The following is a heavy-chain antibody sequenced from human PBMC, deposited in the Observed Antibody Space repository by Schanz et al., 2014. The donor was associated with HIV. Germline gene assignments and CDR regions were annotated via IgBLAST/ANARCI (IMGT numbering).Heavy chain of an antibody. V-gene: IGHV3-30*03. CDR1: GFTFNNYG. D-gene: IGHD4-17*01. J-gene: IGHJ4*02. Sequence: QVQLVESGGGVVQPGRSLRLSCAASGFTFNNYGIHWVRQAPGKGLEWMGVISYDGRNKYYADSVKGRFTISRDNSKNTLSLQMNSLRAEDTAVYYCARDLHDYGDARTDYWGQGILVTVSS. CDR3: ARDLHDYGDARTDY. CDR2: ISYDGRNK.